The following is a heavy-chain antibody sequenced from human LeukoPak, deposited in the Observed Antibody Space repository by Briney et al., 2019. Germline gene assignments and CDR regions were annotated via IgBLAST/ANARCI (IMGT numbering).Heavy chain of an antibody. V-gene: IGHV4-39*07. CDR1: GGSISSSSYY. CDR3: ARGNIAAAGTYFDY. CDR2: IYYSGST. D-gene: IGHD6-13*01. Sequence: SETLCLTCTVSGGSISSSSYYWGWIRQPPVKGLEWIGSIYYSGSTYYNPSLKSRVTISVDTSKNQFSLKLSSVTAADTAVYYCARGNIAAAGTYFDYWGQGTLVTVSS. J-gene: IGHJ4*02.